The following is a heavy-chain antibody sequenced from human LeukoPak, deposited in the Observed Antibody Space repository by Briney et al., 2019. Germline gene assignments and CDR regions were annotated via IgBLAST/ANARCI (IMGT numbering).Heavy chain of an antibody. CDR2: INHSGST. CDR3: ARGGDCTNGVCYKNWFDP. J-gene: IGHJ5*02. CDR1: GGSFSGYY. V-gene: IGHV4-34*01. Sequence: SETLSLTCAVYGGSFSGYYWSWIRQPPGKGLERIGEINHSGSTNYNPSLKSRVTISVDTSKNQFSLKLSSVTAADTAVYYCARGGDCTNGVCYKNWFDPWGQGTLVTVSS. D-gene: IGHD2-8*01.